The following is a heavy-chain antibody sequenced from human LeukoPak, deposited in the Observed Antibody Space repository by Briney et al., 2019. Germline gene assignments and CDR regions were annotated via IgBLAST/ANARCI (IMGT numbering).Heavy chain of an antibody. CDR1: GFTLSNAW. V-gene: IGHV3-15*01. Sequence: GGSLRLSCAASGFTLSNAWRSWVRQAPGKGLEWVGRIKSKTDGGTTDYAAPLNGRFPISRYDSTTTLYLQMNSLKTEDTAVYYCTTKYCSSTSCPFDYWGQGTLVTVSS. J-gene: IGHJ4*02. CDR3: TTKYCSSTSCPFDY. CDR2: IKSKTDGGTT. D-gene: IGHD2-2*01.